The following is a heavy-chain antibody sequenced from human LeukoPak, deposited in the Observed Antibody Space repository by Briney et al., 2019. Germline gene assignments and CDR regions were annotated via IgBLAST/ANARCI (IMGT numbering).Heavy chain of an antibody. J-gene: IGHJ6*02. CDR2: INTNSGGT. V-gene: IGHV1-2*02. CDR1: GYTFTGYY. Sequence: WASVKLSCKASGYTFTGYYMHWVRQPPGQGLELMGWINTNSGGTNYAQKFQGRVTMTRDTSISTAYMELSRLRSDDTAVYYCAREFSSGWFYSGTYYYGMDVWGQGTTVTVSS. D-gene: IGHD6-19*01. CDR3: AREFSSGWFYSGTYYYGMDV.